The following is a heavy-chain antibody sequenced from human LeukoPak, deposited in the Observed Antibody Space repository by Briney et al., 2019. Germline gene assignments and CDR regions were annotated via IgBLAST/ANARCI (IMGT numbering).Heavy chain of an antibody. D-gene: IGHD6-6*01. CDR3: EPGITAPYFDY. J-gene: IGHJ4*02. CDR1: GFTFSSYE. Sequence: GGSLRPSCAASGFTFSSYEMNWVRQAPGKGREWVSYISSSGNTIYYADSVRGRFTISRDNAKNSLYLQMNSLRAEDTAVYYCEPGITAPYFDYWGQGTLVTVSS. V-gene: IGHV3-48*03. CDR2: ISSSGNTI.